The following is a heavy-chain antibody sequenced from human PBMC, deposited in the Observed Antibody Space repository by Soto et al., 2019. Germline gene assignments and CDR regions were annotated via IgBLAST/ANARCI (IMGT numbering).Heavy chain of an antibody. J-gene: IGHJ3*02. V-gene: IGHV3-21*01. D-gene: IGHD2-15*01. CDR1: GFNLSIYT. CDR3: ARDRCSGGSCYRTYAFDM. Sequence: EAQLVESGGGLVKPGGSLRVSCAASGFNLSIYTMNWVRQAPGKGLEWVSSISGNNVYVYYADSVKSRFSISRDNAKNSLTLQMNSLRAEDTALYYCARDRCSGGSCYRTYAFDMWGQGTLVTVS. CDR2: ISGNNVYV.